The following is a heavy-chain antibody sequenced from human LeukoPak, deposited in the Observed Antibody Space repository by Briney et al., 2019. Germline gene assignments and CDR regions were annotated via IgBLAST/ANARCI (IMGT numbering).Heavy chain of an antibody. CDR3: AKDRLWFGEN. J-gene: IGHJ4*02. CDR1: GFTFYSYA. V-gene: IGHV3-23*01. D-gene: IGHD3-10*01. Sequence: PGGSLRLSCAASGFTFYSYAMSWVRQAPGKGLEWVSAISGSGASTYYADSVQGRFTITRDNSKNTLYLQMNSLRAEDTAVYYCAKDRLWFGENWGQGTLVTVSS. CDR2: ISGSGAST.